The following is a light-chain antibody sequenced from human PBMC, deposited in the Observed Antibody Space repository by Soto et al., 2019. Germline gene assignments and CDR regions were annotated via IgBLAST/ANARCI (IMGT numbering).Light chain of an antibody. CDR3: CSYAASVV. J-gene: IGLJ2*01. CDR1: SSDVGSYNL. Sequence: QSVLTQPASVSGSPGQSITISCTGTSSDVGSYNLVSCYQQHPGEAPKLMIYEGSKRPSGVSNRFSGSKSGNTASLTISGLQAEDEADYYCCSYAASVVFGGGTKLTVL. CDR2: EGS. V-gene: IGLV2-23*01.